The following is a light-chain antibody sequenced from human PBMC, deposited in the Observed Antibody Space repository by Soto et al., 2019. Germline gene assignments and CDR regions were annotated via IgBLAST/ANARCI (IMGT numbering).Light chain of an antibody. Sequence: QSVLTQPASVSGSPGQSITISCTGTSSDVGGYKHVSWYQHHPGKAPKLMIYEVSNRPSGVSNRFSGSKSGYTASLTISGXQAEDEADYYCNSQRSSGTRVFGTGTKVTVL. CDR3: NSQRSSGTRV. CDR1: SSDVGGYKH. V-gene: IGLV2-14*01. J-gene: IGLJ1*01. CDR2: EVS.